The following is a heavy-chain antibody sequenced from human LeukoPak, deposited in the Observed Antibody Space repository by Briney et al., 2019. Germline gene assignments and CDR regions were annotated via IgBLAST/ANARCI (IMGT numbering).Heavy chain of an antibody. CDR1: GFTFNDYA. Sequence: GGSLRLSCAASGFTFNDYAMHWVRQAPGKGLEWVSGISWNRNTIGYADSVRGRFTIFRDDGKNSLYLQMNSLRAEDTALYYCAKDADDSGDYVGIDYWGQGTLVTVSS. V-gene: IGHV3-9*01. CDR3: AKDADDSGDYVGIDY. D-gene: IGHD4-17*01. J-gene: IGHJ4*02. CDR2: ISWNRNTI.